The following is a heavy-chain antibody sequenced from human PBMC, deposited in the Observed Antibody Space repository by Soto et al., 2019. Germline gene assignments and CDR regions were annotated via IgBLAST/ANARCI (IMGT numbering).Heavy chain of an antibody. D-gene: IGHD3-22*01. V-gene: IGHV3-15*07. Sequence: GGSLRLSCAASGFTFSNAWMNWVRQAPGKGLEWVGRIKSKTDGGTTDYAAPVKGRFTISRDDSKNTLYLQMNSLKTEDTAVYYCTTDNTPSDGYYDSSAFDIWGQGTMVTVSS. J-gene: IGHJ3*02. CDR1: GFTFSNAW. CDR2: IKSKTDGGTT. CDR3: TTDNTPSDGYYDSSAFDI.